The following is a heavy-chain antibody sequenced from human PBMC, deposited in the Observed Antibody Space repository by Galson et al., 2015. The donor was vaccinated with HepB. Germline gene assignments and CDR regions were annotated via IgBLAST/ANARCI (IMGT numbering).Heavy chain of an antibody. CDR2: INPSGGST. CDR1: GYTFTSYY. D-gene: IGHD3-10*01. J-gene: IGHJ4*02. CDR3: AREGGFGYGRDSDRFDY. Sequence: SVKVSCKASGYTFTSYYMHWVRQAPGQGLEWMGIINPSGGSTSYAQKFQGRVTMTRDTSTSTVYMELSSLRSEDTAVYYCAREGGFGYGRDSDRFDYWGQGTLVTVSS. V-gene: IGHV1-46*01.